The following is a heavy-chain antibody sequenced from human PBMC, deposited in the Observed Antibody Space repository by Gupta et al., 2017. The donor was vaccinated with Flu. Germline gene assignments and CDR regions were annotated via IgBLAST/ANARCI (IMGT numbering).Heavy chain of an antibody. CDR1: IIVTSNC. D-gene: IGHD3-10*01. CDR2: VGYSGNT. V-gene: IGHV4-39*01. J-gene: IGHJ4*02. CDR3: ARRITYGKTCDY. Sequence: IIVTSNCWGWIRRPPGKGLEWMGNVGYSGNTFYNPSLKSRVTISVDTSKNQFSLKLSSVTAADTAVYYCARRITYGKTCDYWGQGSLVTVSS.